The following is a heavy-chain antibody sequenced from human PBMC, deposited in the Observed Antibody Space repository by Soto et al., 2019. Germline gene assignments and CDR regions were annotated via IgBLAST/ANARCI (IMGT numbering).Heavy chain of an antibody. CDR2: IWYDGSNK. CDR3: ARDSQKSYNWFDP. CDR1: GFTFSSYG. Sequence: GGSLRLSCAASGFTFSSYGMHWVRQAPGKGLEWVAVIWYDGSNKYYADSVKGRFTISRDNSKNTLYLQMNSLRAEDTAVYYCARDSQKSYNWFDPWGQGTLVTVSS. J-gene: IGHJ5*02. V-gene: IGHV3-33*01.